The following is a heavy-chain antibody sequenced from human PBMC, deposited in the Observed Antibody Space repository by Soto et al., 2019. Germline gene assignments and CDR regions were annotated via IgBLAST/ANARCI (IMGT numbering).Heavy chain of an antibody. CDR2: ISTSGTTK. CDR3: AKELTGGHTYGYPSDY. J-gene: IGHJ4*02. D-gene: IGHD5-18*01. V-gene: IGHV3-11*01. CDR1: GSTFSDYY. Sequence: PGGSLRLSCAASGSTFSDYYMSWIRQAPGKGLEWVSYISTSGTTKYYAGSVKGRFTISRDNAKNSLYLQMNSLRAEDTAVYYCAKELTGGHTYGYPSDYWGQGTLVTVSS.